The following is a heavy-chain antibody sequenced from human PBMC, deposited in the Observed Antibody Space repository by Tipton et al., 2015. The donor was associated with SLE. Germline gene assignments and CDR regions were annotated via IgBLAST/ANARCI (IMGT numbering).Heavy chain of an antibody. CDR1: GFAFSSHW. Sequence: SLRLSCIASGFAFSSHWMHWVRQAPGKGLVWLSHINGDGSSTRNGDSVKGRFVISRDNAKNTLYLQMNSLRDEDTAVYYCARSGGAGDLEYWGQGTLVTVSS. D-gene: IGHD3-16*01. CDR2: INGDGSST. CDR3: ARSGGAGDLEY. V-gene: IGHV3-74*01. J-gene: IGHJ4*02.